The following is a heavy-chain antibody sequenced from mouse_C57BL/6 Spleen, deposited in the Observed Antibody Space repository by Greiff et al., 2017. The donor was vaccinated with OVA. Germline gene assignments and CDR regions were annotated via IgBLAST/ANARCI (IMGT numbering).Heavy chain of an antibody. V-gene: IGHV1-52*01. J-gene: IGHJ2*01. D-gene: IGHD2-4*01. CDR1: GYTFTSYW. CDR3: ARGPLYYDYDYFDY. Sequence: VQLQQPGAELVRPGSSVKLSCKASGYTFTSYWMHWVKQRPIQGLEWIGNIDPSDSETHYNQKFKDKATLTVDKSSSTAYMQLSSLTSEDSAVYYCARGPLYYDYDYFDYWGQGTTLTVSS. CDR2: IDPSDSET.